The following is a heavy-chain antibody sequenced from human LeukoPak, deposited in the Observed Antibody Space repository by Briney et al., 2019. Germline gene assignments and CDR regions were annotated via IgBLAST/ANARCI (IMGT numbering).Heavy chain of an antibody. J-gene: IGHJ4*02. CDR3: ARVLFRGSSRFDY. Sequence: GASVKVSCKASGYTFTDDYIHWVRQAPGQGLEWMGRINPNSGATNYAQNFLGRVTMARDTSISTAYMELNSLTSDDTAVYYCARVLFRGSSRFDYWGQGTRVIVSS. D-gene: IGHD1-26*01. CDR2: INPNSGAT. V-gene: IGHV1-2*06. CDR1: GYTFTDDY.